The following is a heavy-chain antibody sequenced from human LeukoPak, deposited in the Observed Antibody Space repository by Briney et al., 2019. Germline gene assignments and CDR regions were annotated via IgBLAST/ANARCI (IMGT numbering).Heavy chain of an antibody. V-gene: IGHV4-30-4*08. Sequence: NPSQTLSLTCTVSGGSISSGDYYWSWIRQPPGKGLEWIGYIYYSGSTYYNPSLKSRVTISVDTSKNQFSLKLSSVTAADTAVYYCAREGPDDYGDYLDYWGQGTLVTVSS. J-gene: IGHJ4*02. CDR2: IYYSGST. D-gene: IGHD4-17*01. CDR3: AREGPDDYGDYLDY. CDR1: GGSISSGDYY.